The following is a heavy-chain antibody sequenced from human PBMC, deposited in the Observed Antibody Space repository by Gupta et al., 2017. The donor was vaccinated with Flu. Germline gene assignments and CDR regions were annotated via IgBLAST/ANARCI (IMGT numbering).Heavy chain of an antibody. CDR1: GGSFSGYY. J-gene: IGHJ4*02. Sequence: QVQLQQWGAGLLKPSETLSHTCAVYGGSFSGYYWSWIRQPPGKGLEWIGEINHSGSTNYNPSLKSRVTISVDTSKNQFSLKLSSVTAADTAVYYCARGITAAAGTWGQGTLVTVSS. CDR2: INHSGST. D-gene: IGHD6-13*01. CDR3: ARGITAAAGT. V-gene: IGHV4-34*01.